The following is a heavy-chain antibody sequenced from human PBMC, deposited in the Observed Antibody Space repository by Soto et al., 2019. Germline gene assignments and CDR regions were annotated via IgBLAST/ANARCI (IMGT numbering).Heavy chain of an antibody. CDR2: IDHSGTT. CDR3: ARGKFYAFDI. Sequence: SETLSLTCAVSGVSISIPNWWAWVRQAPGKGLEWIGEIDHSGTTNYNPSLNSRVTISLDRSKNQFSLRLSSVAAADTAVYFCARGKFYAFDISGQGTMVTVS. J-gene: IGHJ3*02. CDR1: GVSISIPNW. V-gene: IGHV4-4*02.